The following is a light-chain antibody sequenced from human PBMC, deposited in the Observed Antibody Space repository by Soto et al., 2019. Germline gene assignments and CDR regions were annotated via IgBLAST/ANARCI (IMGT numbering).Light chain of an antibody. CDR1: QNVRSN. V-gene: IGKV3-15*01. CDR2: GAS. Sequence: EIVMTQSPATLSVSPGERATLSCRASQNVRSNVAWYHQARGQPPRLLMYGASTRATGIPDRFSGSGSGTEFTLTTSSLQSEDFAIYYCQQYNHWPKTFGQGTKVEIK. J-gene: IGKJ1*01. CDR3: QQYNHWPKT.